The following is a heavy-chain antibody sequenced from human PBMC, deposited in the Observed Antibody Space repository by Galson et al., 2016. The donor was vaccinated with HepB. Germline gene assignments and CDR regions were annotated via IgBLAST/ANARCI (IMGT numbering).Heavy chain of an antibody. CDR1: GFTFSSYW. J-gene: IGHJ4*02. Sequence: SLRLSCAASGFTFSSYWMHWVRQAPGKELVWVSRINSDGSSTSYADSVKGRFTISRDNAKNTVYLQMNSLRAEDTAVYYCGREHCSGGSCYLDYWGQGTLVTVSS. V-gene: IGHV3-74*01. CDR3: GREHCSGGSCYLDY. CDR2: INSDGSST. D-gene: IGHD2-15*01.